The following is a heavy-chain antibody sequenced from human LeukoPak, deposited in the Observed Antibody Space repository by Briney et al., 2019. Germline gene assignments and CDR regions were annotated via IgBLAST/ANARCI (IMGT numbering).Heavy chain of an antibody. CDR3: ARDQGLTAPPPYGLDV. CDR2: IIPVLNIT. D-gene: IGHD4/OR15-4a*01. J-gene: IGHJ6*02. CDR1: GYTFTSYG. V-gene: IGHV1-69*04. Sequence: GASVKVSFKASGYTFTSYGISWVRQAPGQGLEWMGRIIPVLNITSYAQKFQGRVTITADTSTSTVYMELSSLRSEGTAVYYCARDQGLTAPPPYGLDVWGQGTTVTVSS.